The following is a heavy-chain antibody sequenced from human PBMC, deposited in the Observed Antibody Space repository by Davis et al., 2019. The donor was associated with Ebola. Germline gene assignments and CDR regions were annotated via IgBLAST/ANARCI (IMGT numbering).Heavy chain of an antibody. D-gene: IGHD3-3*01. V-gene: IGHV3-48*02. CDR2: ISSSSTI. CDR3: ARVEYYDFWSGYGGAFDI. J-gene: IGHJ3*02. CDR1: GFTFSSYS. Sequence: PGGSLRLSCAASGFTFSSYSMNWVRQAPGKGLEWVSYISSSSTIYYADSVKGRFTISRDNAKNSLYLQMNSLRDEDTAVYYCARVEYYDFWSGYGGAFDIWGQGTMVTVSS.